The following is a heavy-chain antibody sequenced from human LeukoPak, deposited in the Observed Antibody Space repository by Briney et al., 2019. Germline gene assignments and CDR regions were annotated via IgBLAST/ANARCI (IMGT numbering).Heavy chain of an antibody. Sequence: GGSLRLSCEASGFTFSSYWMHWVRQAPGKGLVWVSRINSDGSSTSYADSVKGRFTISRDNAKNTLYLQMNSLRAEDTAVYYCARSLYSGGYNDYWGQGTLVTVSS. CDR2: INSDGSST. V-gene: IGHV3-74*01. CDR1: GFTFSSYW. CDR3: ARSLYSGGYNDY. J-gene: IGHJ4*02. D-gene: IGHD1-26*01.